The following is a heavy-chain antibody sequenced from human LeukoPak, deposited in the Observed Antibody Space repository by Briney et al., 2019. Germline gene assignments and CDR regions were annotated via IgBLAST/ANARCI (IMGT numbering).Heavy chain of an antibody. CDR2: IYYNGST. V-gene: IGHV4-59*01. CDR1: VGSISYYY. Sequence: SETLSLTCTVSVGSISYYYWSWIRQSPGEGLEWIGYIYYNGSTNYNPSLKSRVTISVDMSKNQFSLKVTSVTAADTAIYYCARKGGHFDYWGQGTLVTVSS. D-gene: IGHD2-15*01. CDR3: ARKGGHFDY. J-gene: IGHJ4*02.